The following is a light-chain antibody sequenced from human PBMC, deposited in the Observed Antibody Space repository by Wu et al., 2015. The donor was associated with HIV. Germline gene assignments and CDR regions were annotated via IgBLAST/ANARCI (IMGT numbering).Light chain of an antibody. CDR1: QNINTD. CDR2: LHP. CDR3: QQSYTTPLT. Sequence: DIQMTQSPSSLSAFVGDRVTITCRASQNINTDLNWYQQKPGKAPNAPDLCLHPIYKVGSRSKFRGSGSDTDFTLTISDLQPEDFATYYCQQSYTTPLTFGGGTEGGDQT. J-gene: IGKJ4*01. V-gene: IGKV1-39*01.